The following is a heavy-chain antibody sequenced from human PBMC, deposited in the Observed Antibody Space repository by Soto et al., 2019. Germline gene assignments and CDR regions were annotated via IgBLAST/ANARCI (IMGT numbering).Heavy chain of an antibody. V-gene: IGHV3-49*04. CDR2: IRSRTYGGTT. D-gene: IGHD6-13*01. Sequence: PGGSLRLSCTASGFIFGDYAMSWVRQAPGKGLEWVGLIRSRTYGGTTEYAASVKGRFAISRDDSRSVAYLQMNSLNTGDTAMYYCTRHYTGIAASGKGNNDCWGQGTLVTVSS. J-gene: IGHJ4*02. CDR3: TRHYTGIAASGKGNNDC. CDR1: GFIFGDYA.